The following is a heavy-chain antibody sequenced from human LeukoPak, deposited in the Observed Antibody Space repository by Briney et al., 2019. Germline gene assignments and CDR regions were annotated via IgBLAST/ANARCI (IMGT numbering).Heavy chain of an antibody. D-gene: IGHD4-11*01. Sequence: GGSLRLSCAASGFSFSISWMAWVRQAPEKGLEWLANIKEDGGKENYVDSVKGRFTISRDNAKNSVYLQLNSLRVEDTALYYCTRDRAYSAFDFWGQGTMVTVSS. V-gene: IGHV3-7*01. J-gene: IGHJ3*01. CDR3: TRDRAYSAFDF. CDR1: GFSFSISW. CDR2: IKEDGGKE.